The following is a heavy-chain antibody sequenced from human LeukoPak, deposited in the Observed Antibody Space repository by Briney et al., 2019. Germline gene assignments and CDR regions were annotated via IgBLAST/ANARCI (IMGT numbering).Heavy chain of an antibody. CDR1: GFTISSSW. J-gene: IGHJ4*02. CDR2: IKRDGSEE. Sequence: GGSLRLSCAASGFTISSSWMSWVRQAPGKGLEWVANIKRDGSEEYYVDSVKGRFTISRDNAKNSLYLQMNSLRAEDTAIYYCARASAVAGTRDYWGQGTLVTVSS. CDR3: ARASAVAGTRDY. D-gene: IGHD6-19*01. V-gene: IGHV3-7*01.